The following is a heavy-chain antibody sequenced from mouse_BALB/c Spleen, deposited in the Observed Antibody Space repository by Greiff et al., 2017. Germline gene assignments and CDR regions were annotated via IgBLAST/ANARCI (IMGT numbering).Heavy chain of an antibody. D-gene: IGHD1-1*01. J-gene: IGHJ3*01. CDR1: GFTFSSYA. Sequence: EVKLMESGGGLVKPGGSLKLSCAASGFTFSSYAMSWVRQTPEKRLEWVASISSGGSTYYPDSVKGRFTISRDNARNILYLQMSSLRSEDTAMYYCARGDRYYGSSYWFAYWGQGTLVTVSA. CDR3: ARGDRYYGSSYWFAY. V-gene: IGHV5-6-5*01. CDR2: ISSGGST.